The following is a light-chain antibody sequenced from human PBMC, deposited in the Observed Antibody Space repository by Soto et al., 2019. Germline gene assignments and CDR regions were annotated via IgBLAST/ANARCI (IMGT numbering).Light chain of an antibody. V-gene: IGKV1-5*01. CDR3: QRFEGLPLA. CDR1: RSISDW. J-gene: IGKJ1*01. CDR2: DAS. Sequence: DIRRTQAPSRLNPSNDDRVTITCRASRSISDWLAWYQQKPGKAPELLIFDASNLKSGVSSRFSGSGSGTEFTLTICMLTPSDFTCFFRQRFEGLPLAIGRGAKVDIK.